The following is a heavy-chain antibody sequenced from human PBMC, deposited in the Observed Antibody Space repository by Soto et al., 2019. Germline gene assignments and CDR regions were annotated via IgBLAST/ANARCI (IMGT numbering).Heavy chain of an antibody. CDR1: GFTLSGSD. Sequence: PGGSLRLSCAASGFTLSGSDLYWVRQPSGKGLEWVGRIRSRSNGYETAYAASVRGRFTISRDDSKNTAYLQMTSLKTEDTDMYYCSSPGYSNYDSGYWGQGTLVTVSS. V-gene: IGHV3-73*01. CDR2: IRSRSNGYET. D-gene: IGHD5-12*01. J-gene: IGHJ4*02. CDR3: SSPGYSNYDSGY.